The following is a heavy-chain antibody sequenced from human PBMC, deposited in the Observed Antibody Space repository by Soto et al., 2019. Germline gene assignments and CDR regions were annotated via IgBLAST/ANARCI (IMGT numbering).Heavy chain of an antibody. CDR3: ASDSGPAGGGACDI. Sequence: EVQLLESGGGLVQPGGSLRLSCAASGFTFSTHAMIWVRQAPGKGLNWVSTVDVGGGSTYYTDSVKGRFTVSRDNSKNTVYLQLNTLRAEDTDIDFCASDSGPAGGGACDIWGQGTMVTVSS. D-gene: IGHD6-25*01. J-gene: IGHJ3*02. CDR2: VDVGGGST. V-gene: IGHV3-23*01. CDR1: GFTFSTHA.